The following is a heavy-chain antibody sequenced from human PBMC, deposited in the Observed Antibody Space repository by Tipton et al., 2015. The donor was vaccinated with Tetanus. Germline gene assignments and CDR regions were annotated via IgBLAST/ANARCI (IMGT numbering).Heavy chain of an antibody. CDR2: IDPNSGGT. D-gene: IGHD3-22*01. CDR3: ARDRGDYIYYGMDV. V-gene: IGHV1-2*02. J-gene: IGHJ6*02. CDR1: GYTFTGYY. Sequence: VQLVQSGAEVKKPGASVKVSCKASGYTFTGYYMYWVRQAPGQGLEWMGWIDPNSGGTVYAQKFQGRVTMTRDTSISTAYMDLRSLRSDDTAVYYCARDRGDYIYYGMDVWGPGTTVTVS.